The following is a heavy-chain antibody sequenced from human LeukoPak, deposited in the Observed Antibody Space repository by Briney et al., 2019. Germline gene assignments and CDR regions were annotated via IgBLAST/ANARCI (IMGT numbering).Heavy chain of an antibody. CDR1: GGPISSYY. J-gene: IGHJ4*02. CDR3: ARTSSYGGYEED. Sequence: PSETLSLTCTVSGGPISSYYWSWIRQPPGKGLEWIGYIYYSGSTNYNPSLKSRVTISVDTSKNQFSLKLSSVTAADTAVYYCARTSSYGGYEEDWGQGTLVTVSS. CDR2: IYYSGST. D-gene: IGHD5-12*01. V-gene: IGHV4-59*01.